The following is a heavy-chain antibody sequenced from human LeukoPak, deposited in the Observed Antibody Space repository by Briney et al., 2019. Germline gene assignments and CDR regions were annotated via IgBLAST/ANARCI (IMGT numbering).Heavy chain of an antibody. J-gene: IGHJ4*02. CDR1: GFTFSSYG. V-gene: IGHV3-30*03. Sequence: GGSLRLSCAASGFTFSSYGMHWVRQAPGKGLEWVAVISYDGSNKYYADSVKGRFTISRDNSKNTLYLQMNSLRAEDTAVYYCARAGTDYSNYGKYYFDYWGQGTLVTVSS. CDR3: ARAGTDYSNYGKYYFDY. D-gene: IGHD4-11*01. CDR2: ISYDGSNK.